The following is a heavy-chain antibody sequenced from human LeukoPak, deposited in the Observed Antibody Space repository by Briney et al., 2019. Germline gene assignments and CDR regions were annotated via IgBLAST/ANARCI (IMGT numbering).Heavy chain of an antibody. Sequence: SETPSLTLAVYGGSFGGYYWSWISHPPRKGLEWIGEINHSGSTNYNPSLKSRVTISVDTSKNQFSLKLSSVTAADTAVYYCARPLRFDPWGQGTLVTVSS. J-gene: IGHJ5*02. V-gene: IGHV4-34*01. CDR1: GGSFGGYY. CDR3: ARPLRFDP. CDR2: INHSGST.